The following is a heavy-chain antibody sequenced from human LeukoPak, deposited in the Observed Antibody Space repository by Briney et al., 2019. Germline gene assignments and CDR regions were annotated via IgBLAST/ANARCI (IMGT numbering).Heavy chain of an antibody. CDR3: TTSWVTAGLN. Sequence: GGSLRLSCAASGFTFSNAWMSWVRQAPGKGLEWVARLKSKTDGGTTDYAAPVKDRFTISRDDSKNTLYLQMNSLKTEDTAVYYCTTSWVTAGLNWGQGTLVTVSS. CDR1: GFTFSNAW. V-gene: IGHV3-15*01. D-gene: IGHD2-21*02. J-gene: IGHJ4*02. CDR2: LKSKTDGGTT.